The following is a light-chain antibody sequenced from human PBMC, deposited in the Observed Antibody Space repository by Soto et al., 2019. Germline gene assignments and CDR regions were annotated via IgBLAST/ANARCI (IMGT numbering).Light chain of an antibody. V-gene: IGKV1-13*02. J-gene: IGKJ5*01. Sequence: AIQVTQSPSSLSASVGDRVTMTCRASQDIRGALAWYQQKSGKPPNLLIYDVSTLEGGVPSRFSGSRSGTEFTLTISSLQPEDFGTYYCQQFNSYPITFGHGTRLEIK. CDR3: QQFNSYPIT. CDR1: QDIRGA. CDR2: DVS.